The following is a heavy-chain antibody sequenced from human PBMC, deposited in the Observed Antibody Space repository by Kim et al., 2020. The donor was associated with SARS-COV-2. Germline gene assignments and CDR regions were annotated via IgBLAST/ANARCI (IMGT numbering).Heavy chain of an antibody. CDR2: IYPGDSDT. Sequence: GESLKISCKGSGYSFTSYWIGWVRQMPGKGLEWMGIIYPGDSDTRYSPSFQGQVTISADKSISTAYLQWSSLKASDTAMYYCARHFQGSIVVVPAAPDYWGQGTLVTVSS. J-gene: IGHJ4*02. CDR3: ARHFQGSIVVVPAAPDY. CDR1: GYSFTSYW. D-gene: IGHD2-2*01. V-gene: IGHV5-51*01.